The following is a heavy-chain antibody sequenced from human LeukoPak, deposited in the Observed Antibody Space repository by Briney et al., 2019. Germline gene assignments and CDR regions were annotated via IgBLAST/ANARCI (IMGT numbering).Heavy chain of an antibody. CDR3: AKDRMYYYGSGSPHNWFDP. Sequence: GGSLRLSCAASGFTFSSYAMSWVRQAPGKGLEWVSAISGSGGSTYYADSVKGRFTISRDNSKNTLYLQMNSLRAEDAAVYYCAKDRMYYYGSGSPHNWFDPWGQGTLVTVSS. J-gene: IGHJ5*02. CDR1: GFTFSSYA. D-gene: IGHD3-10*01. CDR2: ISGSGGST. V-gene: IGHV3-23*01.